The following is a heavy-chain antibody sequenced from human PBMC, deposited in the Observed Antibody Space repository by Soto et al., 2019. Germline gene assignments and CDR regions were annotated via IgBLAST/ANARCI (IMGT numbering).Heavy chain of an antibody. V-gene: IGHV4-59*01. CDR2: IYYSGST. CDR3: ASTPLASMYYYGSGSYLAFVY. CDR1: GGSISSYY. Sequence: QVQLQESGPGLVKPSETLSLTCTVSGGSISSYYWSWIRQPPGKGLEGIGYIYYSGSTNYNPSLKSGVTISVDTSKNQSSLKLSSVTAADTAVYYCASTPLASMYYYGSGSYLAFVYWGQGTLVTVSS. J-gene: IGHJ4*02. D-gene: IGHD3-10*01.